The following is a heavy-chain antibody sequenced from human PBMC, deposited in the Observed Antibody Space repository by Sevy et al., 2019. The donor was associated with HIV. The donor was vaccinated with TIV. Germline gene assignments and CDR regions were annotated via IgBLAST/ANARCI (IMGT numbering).Heavy chain of an antibody. V-gene: IGHV3-48*02. CDR1: GFTFSSYS. Sequence: GGSLRLSCAASGFTFSSYSMNWVRQAPGKGLEWVSYISSSSSTIYYADSVKGRFTISRDNAKNSLYLQMNSLRDEETAVYYCASQDYYGSGSYYTWGQGTLVTVSS. CDR3: ASQDYYGSGSYYT. CDR2: ISSSSSTI. J-gene: IGHJ5*02. D-gene: IGHD3-10*01.